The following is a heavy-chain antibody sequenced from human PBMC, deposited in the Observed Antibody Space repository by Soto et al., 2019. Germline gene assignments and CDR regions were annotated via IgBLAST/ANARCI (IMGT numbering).Heavy chain of an antibody. Sequence: QLQLQESGPGLVKPSETLSLTCTVSGGSIISGSNYWGWIRQPPGKGLEWIGCMSYSGGTYYNPPLKSRVTISIDTSENQFSLKQSYVPAADTAVYYWARRTGYSPFDFWGQGTLVTASS. CDR3: ARRTGYSPFDF. D-gene: IGHD5-12*01. J-gene: IGHJ4*02. CDR1: GGSIISGSNY. V-gene: IGHV4-39*01. CDR2: MSYSGGT.